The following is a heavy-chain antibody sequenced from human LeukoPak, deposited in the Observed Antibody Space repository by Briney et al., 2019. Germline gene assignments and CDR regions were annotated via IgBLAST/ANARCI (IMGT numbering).Heavy chain of an antibody. CDR3: ARIVTYYYGSGSLSYYYYYYYMDV. Sequence: SETLSLTCTVSGGSISSYYWSWIRQPPGKGLEWIGYIYYSGSTNYNPSLKSRVTISVDTSKNQFSLKLSSVTAADTAVYYCARIVTYYYGSGSLSYYYYYYYMDVWGKGTTVTVSS. J-gene: IGHJ6*03. D-gene: IGHD3-10*01. V-gene: IGHV4-59*01. CDR1: GGSISSYY. CDR2: IYYSGST.